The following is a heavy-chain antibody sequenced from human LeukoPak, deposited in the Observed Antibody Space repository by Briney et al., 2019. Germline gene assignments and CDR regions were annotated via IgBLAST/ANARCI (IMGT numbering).Heavy chain of an antibody. CDR1: GGSFSGYY. J-gene: IGHJ6*02. CDR2: INHSGST. Sequence: SETLYLTCAVYGGSFSGYYWSWIRQPPGKGLEWIGEINHSGSTNYNPSLKSRVTISVDTSKNQFSLKLSSVTAADTAVYYCVRGPLYSSGWYGYYYYGMDVWGQGTTVTVSS. CDR3: VRGPLYSSGWYGYYYYGMDV. V-gene: IGHV4-34*01. D-gene: IGHD6-19*01.